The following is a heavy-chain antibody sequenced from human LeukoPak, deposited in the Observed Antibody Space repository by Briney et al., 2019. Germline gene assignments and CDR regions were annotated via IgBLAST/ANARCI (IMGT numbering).Heavy chain of an antibody. V-gene: IGHV3-30*04. D-gene: IGHD2/OR15-2a*01. Sequence: GTSLSLSCAASGFTFSTYSMHWVRQAPGEGLEWVAVISYDGSKKYYADSVRGRFTISRDNSKNTLYLQMNSLRGDDTAVYFCVRDGPLEYCSRARCHFFDQWGQGALVTVSS. CDR1: GFTFSTYS. J-gene: IGHJ4*02. CDR2: ISYDGSKK. CDR3: VRDGPLEYCSRARCHFFDQ.